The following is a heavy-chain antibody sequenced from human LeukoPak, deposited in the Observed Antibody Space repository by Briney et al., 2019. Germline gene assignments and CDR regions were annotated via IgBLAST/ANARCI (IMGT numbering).Heavy chain of an antibody. V-gene: IGHV3-33*01. D-gene: IGHD6-13*01. Sequence: PGRSLRLSCAASGFIFSSYGMHWVRQAPGKGLGWVAVIWYDGSNKYYADSVKGRFTISRDNSKNTLYLQMNSLRGEDTAVYYCARGSYTSSWYGVFDYWGQGTLVTVSS. J-gene: IGHJ4*02. CDR2: IWYDGSNK. CDR1: GFIFSSYG. CDR3: ARGSYTSSWYGVFDY.